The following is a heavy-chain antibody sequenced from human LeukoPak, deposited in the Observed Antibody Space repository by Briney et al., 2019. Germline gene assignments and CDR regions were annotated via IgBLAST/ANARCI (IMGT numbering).Heavy chain of an antibody. CDR1: GFTFSSYW. D-gene: IGHD3-10*01. CDR3: ARWFGELYGWFDP. J-gene: IGHJ5*02. CDR2: INSDGSTT. Sequence: SGGSLRLSCAASGFTFSSYWMHWVRQAPGKGLVWVSRINSDGSTTNYADSVKGRFTISRDSAKNTLYLQMNSLRAEDTAVYYCARWFGELYGWFDPWGQGTLVTVFS. V-gene: IGHV3-74*01.